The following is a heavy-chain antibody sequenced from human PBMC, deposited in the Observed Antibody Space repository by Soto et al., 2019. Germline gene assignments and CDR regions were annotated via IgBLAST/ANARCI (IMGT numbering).Heavy chain of an antibody. CDR3: VRVVAIPGYPDN. D-gene: IGHD5-12*01. CDR1: GATFSSYA. V-gene: IGHV1-69*14. Sequence: QVQLVQSGAEVRQPASSVKVSCKTSGATFSSYAITWVRQAPGQGLEWMGGIVPTVDTSTYAQKFHGRVTITGDKFTTTCYMELSSLRSDDTAVYYCVRVVAIPGYPDNWGQGTLVTVSS. CDR2: IVPTVDTS. J-gene: IGHJ4*02.